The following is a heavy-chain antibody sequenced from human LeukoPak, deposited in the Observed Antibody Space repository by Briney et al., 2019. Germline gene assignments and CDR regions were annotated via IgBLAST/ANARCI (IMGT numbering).Heavy chain of an antibody. J-gene: IGHJ4*02. D-gene: IGHD4-17*01. CDR2: IYHSGST. Sequence: GSLRLSCAASGFTFSSYGTHWVRQPPGRGLEWIGEIYHSGSTNYNPSLKSRVTIAVDKSKNQFSLKLSSVTAADTAVYYCARASHDYGDYSHFDYWGQGTLVTVSS. CDR3: ARASHDYGDYSHFDY. CDR1: GFTFSSYG. V-gene: IGHV4-4*02.